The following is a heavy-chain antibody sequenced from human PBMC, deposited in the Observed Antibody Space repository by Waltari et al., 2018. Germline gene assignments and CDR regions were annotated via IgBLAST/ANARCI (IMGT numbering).Heavy chain of an antibody. V-gene: IGHV1-69*12. J-gene: IGHJ4*02. Sequence: QVQLAQSGAEVKSPGSSVTISCKAAGLSIRGYTSSWVRQAPGQGLEWMGGFIPLSGSQIYTQKFQGRLTITADGSTRTTVMELRNLRYEDTAVYFCARGYRYASSERFYLDYWGQGTPVIVSS. CDR3: ARGYRYASSERFYLDY. CDR2: FIPLSGSQ. D-gene: IGHD3-16*02. CDR1: GLSIRGYT.